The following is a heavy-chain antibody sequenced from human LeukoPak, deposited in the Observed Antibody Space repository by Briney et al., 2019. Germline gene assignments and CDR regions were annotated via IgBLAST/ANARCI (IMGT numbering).Heavy chain of an antibody. D-gene: IGHD3-10*01. J-gene: IGHJ6*02. CDR2: IYYSGST. Sequence: SETLSLTCTVSGGSISSYYWSWIRQPPGKGLEWIGYIYYSGSTNYNPSLKSRVTISVDTSKNQFSLKLNSVTAADTAVYYCALGGSDYYYGMDVWGQGTTVTVSS. CDR1: GGSISSYY. CDR3: ALGGSDYYYGMDV. V-gene: IGHV4-59*01.